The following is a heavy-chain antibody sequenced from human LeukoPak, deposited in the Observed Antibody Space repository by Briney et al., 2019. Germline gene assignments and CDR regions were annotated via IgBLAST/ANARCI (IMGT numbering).Heavy chain of an antibody. CDR1: GFTFSTYW. Sequence: GGSLRLSCEASGFTFSTYWIHWVRQAPGKGLLWVSRISSDGESTSYGDSVKGRFTISRDNAKNTVHLQMSSLRAEDTAVYYCTREGVSDFWTGYLDVWGKGTTVTVSS. J-gene: IGHJ6*04. V-gene: IGHV3-74*01. D-gene: IGHD3/OR15-3a*01. CDR3: TREGVSDFWTGYLDV. CDR2: ISSDGEST.